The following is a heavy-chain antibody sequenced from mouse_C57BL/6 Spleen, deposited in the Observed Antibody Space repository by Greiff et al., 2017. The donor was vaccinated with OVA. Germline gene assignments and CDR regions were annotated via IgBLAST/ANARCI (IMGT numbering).Heavy chain of an antibody. CDR3: ARGGYDYDFAY. D-gene: IGHD2-4*01. CDR1: GYTFTSYW. V-gene: IGHV1-52*01. J-gene: IGHJ3*01. Sequence: QVQLQQSGAELVRPGSSVKLSCKASGYTFTSYWMHWVKQRPIQGLEWIGNIDPSDSETHYNQKFKDKATLTVDKSSSTAYMQLSSLTSEDSAVYYCARGGYDYDFAYWGQGTLVTVSA. CDR2: IDPSDSET.